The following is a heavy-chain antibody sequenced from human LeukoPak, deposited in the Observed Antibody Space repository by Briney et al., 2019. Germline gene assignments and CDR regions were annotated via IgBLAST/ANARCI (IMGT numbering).Heavy chain of an antibody. Sequence: SETLSLTCTVSGGSISSGDYYWSWIRQPPGKGLERIGYIYYSGSTYYNPSLKSRVTISVDTSKNQFSLKLSSVTAADTAVYYCARAGIAAAGGAFDYWGQGTLVTVSS. J-gene: IGHJ4*02. CDR1: GGSISSGDYY. CDR3: ARAGIAAAGGAFDY. D-gene: IGHD6-13*01. V-gene: IGHV4-30-4*01. CDR2: IYYSGST.